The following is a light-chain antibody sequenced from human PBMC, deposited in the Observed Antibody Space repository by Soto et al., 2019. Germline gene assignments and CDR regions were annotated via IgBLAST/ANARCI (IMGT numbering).Light chain of an antibody. J-gene: IGLJ1*01. CDR1: TSDVGGYNL. V-gene: IGLV2-23*01. CDR2: EGT. Sequence: LTQPASVSGSPGQSITISCSGTTSDVGGYNLVSWYQQHTAKAPKLLIYEGTQRPSGVSSRFSGSKSGNTASLTISGLQAEDEADYYCCSYASSSSYVFGTGTKVTVL. CDR3: CSYASSSSYV.